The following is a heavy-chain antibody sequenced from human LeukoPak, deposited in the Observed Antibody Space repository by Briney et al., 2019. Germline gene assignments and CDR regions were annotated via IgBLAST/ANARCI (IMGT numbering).Heavy chain of an antibody. CDR1: GFTFSHYS. CDR2: ITSSSSHI. V-gene: IGHV3-21*01. D-gene: IGHD4-11*01. CDR3: ARVMMGATVTTFHYYCMDV. J-gene: IGHJ6*03. Sequence: GGSLRLSCAACGFTFSHYSIDWVRQAPGKGLERVASITSSSSHIYYADSVKDRFTISRDNAKNELYLQMNSLRAEDTAIYYCARVMMGATVTTFHYYCMDVWGVGTTVTVSS.